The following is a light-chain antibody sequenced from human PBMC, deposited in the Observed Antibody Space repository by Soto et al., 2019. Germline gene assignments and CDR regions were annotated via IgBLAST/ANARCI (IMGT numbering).Light chain of an antibody. Sequence: SVLTQPPSVSGAPGQRVTISCTGSSSNIGAGYDVHWYQQLPGTAPKLLIYGNSNRPSGVPDRFSGSKSGTSASLAITGLQAEDEADYYCQSYDSGLSGSYVFGTGTKVTVL. V-gene: IGLV1-40*01. CDR2: GNS. J-gene: IGLJ1*01. CDR1: SSNIGAGYD. CDR3: QSYDSGLSGSYV.